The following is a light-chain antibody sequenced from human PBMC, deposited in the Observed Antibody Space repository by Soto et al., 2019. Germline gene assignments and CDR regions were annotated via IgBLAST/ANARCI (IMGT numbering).Light chain of an antibody. CDR2: AAS. J-gene: IGKJ1*01. Sequence: DLQMTQSPSSLSASVGDRVSITCRASQNINSYLNWYQQKPGKAPKLLIFAASSLQSGVPSRFSGSGSGTDFTLTISSLQPEDFATYYCQQTYDTPGFGQGTTVEIK. CDR3: QQTYDTPG. CDR1: QNINSY. V-gene: IGKV1-39*01.